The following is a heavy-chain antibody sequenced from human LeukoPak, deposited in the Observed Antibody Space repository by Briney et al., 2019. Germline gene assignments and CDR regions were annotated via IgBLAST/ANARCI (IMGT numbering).Heavy chain of an antibody. V-gene: IGHV4-31*03. D-gene: IGHD3-3*01. CDR2: IYYSGST. CDR1: GGSISSGGYY. J-gene: IGHJ4*02. Sequence: SETLSLTCTVSGGSISSGGYYWSWIRQHPGKGLEWIGYIYYSGSTYYNPSLKSRVTISVDTSKNQFSLKLSSVTAADTAVYYCARGNYDFWSGTTNYYFDYWGQGTLVTVSS. CDR3: ARGNYDFWSGTTNYYFDY.